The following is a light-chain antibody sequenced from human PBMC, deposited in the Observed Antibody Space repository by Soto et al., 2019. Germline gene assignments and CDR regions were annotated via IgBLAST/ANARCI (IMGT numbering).Light chain of an antibody. J-gene: IGKJ1*01. CDR2: AAS. CDR1: QSVSASF. CDR3: HQYGPSPGWT. V-gene: IGKV3-20*01. Sequence: EVVMTQSPATLSVSPGERATLSCKASQSVSASFLAWHQQKPGQAPRLLIYAASTRATGIPDRFSGSGSGTDFTLTISRLEPEDFAVYYCHQYGPSPGWTFGQGTKVDIK.